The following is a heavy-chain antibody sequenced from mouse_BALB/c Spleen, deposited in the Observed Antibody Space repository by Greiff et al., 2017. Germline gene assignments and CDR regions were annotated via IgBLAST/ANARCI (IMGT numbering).Heavy chain of an antibody. J-gene: IGHJ2*01. CDR2: INPSTGYP. D-gene: IGHD2-4*01. CDR3: ARAAYDYGFDY. CDR1: GYTFTSYW. Sequence: VQLQQSGAELAKPGASVKMSCKASGYTFTSYWMHWVKQRPGQGLEWIGYINPSTGYPEYNQKFKDKATLTADKSSSTAYMQLSSLTSEDSAVYYCARAAYDYGFDYWGKGTTLTVSS. V-gene: IGHV1-7*01.